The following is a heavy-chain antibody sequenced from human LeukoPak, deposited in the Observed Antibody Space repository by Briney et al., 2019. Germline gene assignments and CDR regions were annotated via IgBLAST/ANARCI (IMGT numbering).Heavy chain of an antibody. CDR3: VRVDESSDAFDI. CDR2: IYYGGST. J-gene: IGHJ3*02. V-gene: IGHV4-59*01. Sequence: PSETLSLTCTVSGGSISSYYWSWIRQPPGKGLEWIGYIYYGGSTNYNPSLKSRVTISVDTSKNQFSLKLRSVTAADTAVYYCVRVDESSDAFDIWGQGTMVTVSS. D-gene: IGHD2-15*01. CDR1: GGSISSYY.